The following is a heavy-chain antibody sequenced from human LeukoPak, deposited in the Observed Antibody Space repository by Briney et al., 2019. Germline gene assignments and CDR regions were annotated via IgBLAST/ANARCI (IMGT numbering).Heavy chain of an antibody. CDR3: ARDRRDGYNALDY. Sequence: GGSLRLSCAASGFTFSSYAMHWVRQAPGKGLEWVAVISYDGSNKYCADSVKGRFTISRDNSKNTLYLQMNSLRAEDTAVYYCARDRRDGYNALDYWGQGTLVTVSS. CDR1: GFTFSSYA. D-gene: IGHD5-24*01. V-gene: IGHV3-30*04. CDR2: ISYDGSNK. J-gene: IGHJ4*02.